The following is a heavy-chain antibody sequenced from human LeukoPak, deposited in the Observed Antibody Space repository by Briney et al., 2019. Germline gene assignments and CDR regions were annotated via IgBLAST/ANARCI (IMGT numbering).Heavy chain of an antibody. Sequence: ASVKXSCXXXXXXXTGYYMHWVRQAPGQGLEWMGWINPNSGGTNYAQKFQGRVTMTRDTSISTAYMELSRLRSDDTAVYYCARNIDYWGQGTLVTVSS. CDR2: INPNSGGT. CDR3: ARNIDY. CDR1: XXXXTGYY. D-gene: IGHD1/OR15-1a*01. J-gene: IGHJ4*02. V-gene: IGHV1-2*02.